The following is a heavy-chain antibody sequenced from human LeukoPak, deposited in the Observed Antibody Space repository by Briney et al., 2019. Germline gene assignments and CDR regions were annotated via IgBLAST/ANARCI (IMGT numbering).Heavy chain of an antibody. Sequence: QAGGSLRLSCVASGFTFRSYEMNWVRQAPGKGLEWVSYISSSGSTMYYADSVKGRFTISRDNAKNSLYLQMNSLRAEDTAVYYCARDNRDQRYSAGYFDYWGQGTLVTVSS. D-gene: IGHD3-9*01. V-gene: IGHV3-48*03. CDR3: ARDNRDQRYSAGYFDY. CDR1: GFTFRSYE. CDR2: ISSSGSTM. J-gene: IGHJ4*02.